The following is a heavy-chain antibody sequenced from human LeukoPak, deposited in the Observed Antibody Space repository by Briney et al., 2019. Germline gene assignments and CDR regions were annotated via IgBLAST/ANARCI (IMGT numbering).Heavy chain of an antibody. V-gene: IGHV1-69*13. CDR2: IIPIFGTA. D-gene: IGHD3-22*01. CDR3: ATVRYDYYYDSSGYYPFDY. Sequence: SVKVSCKASGGTFSSYAISWVRQAPGQGLEWMGGIIPIFGTANYAQKFQGRVTITADESTSTAYMELSSLRSEDTAVYYCATVRYDYYYDSSGYYPFDYWGQGTLVTVSS. CDR1: GGTFSSYA. J-gene: IGHJ4*02.